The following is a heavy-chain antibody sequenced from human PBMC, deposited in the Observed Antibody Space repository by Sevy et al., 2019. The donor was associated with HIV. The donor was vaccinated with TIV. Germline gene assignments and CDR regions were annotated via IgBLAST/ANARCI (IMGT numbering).Heavy chain of an antibody. V-gene: IGHV4-59*01. J-gene: IGHJ2*01. CDR3: ARGSSGSYSRDWYFDL. D-gene: IGHD1-26*01. Sequence: SETLSLTCTVSGGSISSYYWSWIRQPPGKGLEWIGYIYYSGSTNYNPSLKSRVTISVDTSKNQFSLKLSSVTAADTAVYYCARGSSGSYSRDWYFDLWGRSTLVTVSS. CDR2: IYYSGST. CDR1: GGSISSYY.